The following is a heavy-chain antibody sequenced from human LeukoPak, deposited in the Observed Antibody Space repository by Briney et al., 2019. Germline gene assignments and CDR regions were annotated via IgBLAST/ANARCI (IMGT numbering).Heavy chain of an antibody. Sequence: SETLSLTCTVSGGSISSYCWSWIRQPPGKGLEWIGYIYTSGSTNYNPSLKSRVTISVDTSKNQFSLKLSSVTAADTAVYYCARCPTLHYYDRMGEYYFDYWGQGTLVTVSS. CDR2: IYTSGST. CDR1: GGSISSYC. CDR3: ARCPTLHYYDRMGEYYFDY. D-gene: IGHD3-22*01. V-gene: IGHV4-4*09. J-gene: IGHJ4*02.